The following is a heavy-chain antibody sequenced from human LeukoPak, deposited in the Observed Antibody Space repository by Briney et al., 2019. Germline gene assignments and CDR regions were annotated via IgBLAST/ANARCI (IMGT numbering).Heavy chain of an antibody. Sequence: PGATLRLSCAASGFTFSSYSMDWVRQAPGKGLEWVSYISSSSSTIYCADSVKGRFTISRDNAKNSLYLQMNSLRDEDTAVYYCARDRISYFDYWGQGTLVTVCS. J-gene: IGHJ4*02. D-gene: IGHD2-15*01. CDR2: ISSSSSTI. CDR1: GFTFSSYS. V-gene: IGHV3-48*02. CDR3: ARDRISYFDY.